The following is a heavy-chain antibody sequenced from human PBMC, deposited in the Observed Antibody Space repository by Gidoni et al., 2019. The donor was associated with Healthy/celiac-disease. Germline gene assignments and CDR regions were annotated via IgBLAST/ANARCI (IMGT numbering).Heavy chain of an antibody. CDR1: GGSISSYY. CDR3: AREGVGSGSYFWEAYKNPDYYYYYGMDV. CDR2: IYYSGST. V-gene: IGHV4-59*01. J-gene: IGHJ6*02. Sequence: QVQLQESGPGLVKPSETLSLTCPVSGGSISSYYWSWIRQPPGKGLEWIGYIYYSGSTNYNPSLKSRVTISVDTSKNQFSLKLSSVTAADTAVYYCAREGVGSGSYFWEAYKNPDYYYYYGMDVWGQGTTVTVSS. D-gene: IGHD3-10*01.